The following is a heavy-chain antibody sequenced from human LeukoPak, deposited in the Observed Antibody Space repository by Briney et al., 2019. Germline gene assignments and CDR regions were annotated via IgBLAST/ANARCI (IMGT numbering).Heavy chain of an antibody. CDR1: GGSISTHC. V-gene: IGHV4-59*08. J-gene: IGHJ4*02. CDR2: IYYGGST. CDR3: ARVRGLGVITPYFDY. Sequence: SETLSLTCSVSGGSISTHCWGWIRRPPGKGLEWLGCIYYGGSTNYNPSLKSRVTMSVGTSKNQFSLKLSSVTAADTAVYYCARVRGLGVITPYFDYWGQGTLVTVSS. D-gene: IGHD3-16*02.